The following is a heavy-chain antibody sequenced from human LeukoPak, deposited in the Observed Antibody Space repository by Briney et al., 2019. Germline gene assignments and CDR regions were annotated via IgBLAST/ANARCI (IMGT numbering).Heavy chain of an antibody. J-gene: IGHJ6*02. V-gene: IGHV1-24*01. CDR2: FDPEDGET. CDR1: GYTLTELS. CDR3: ATGLTPSITIFGVVNYYYGMDV. Sequence: ASVEVSCKVSGYTLTELSMHWVRQAPGKGLEWMGGFDPEDGETIYAQKFQGRVTMTEDTSTDTAYMELSSLRSEDTAVYYCATGLTPSITIFGVVNYYYGMDVWGQGTTVTVSS. D-gene: IGHD3-3*01.